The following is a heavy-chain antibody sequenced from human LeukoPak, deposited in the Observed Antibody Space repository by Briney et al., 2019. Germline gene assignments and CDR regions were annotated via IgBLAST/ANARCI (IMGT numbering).Heavy chain of an antibody. D-gene: IGHD3-3*01. Sequence: SETLSLTCAVYGGSFSGYYWSWIRQPPGKGLEWIGEINHSGSTNYDPSLKSRVTISVDTSKNQFSLKLSSVTAADTAVYYCARVRTYYDFWSGYHLDYWGQGTLVTVSS. V-gene: IGHV4-34*01. CDR3: ARVRTYYDFWSGYHLDY. CDR2: INHSGST. J-gene: IGHJ4*02. CDR1: GGSFSGYY.